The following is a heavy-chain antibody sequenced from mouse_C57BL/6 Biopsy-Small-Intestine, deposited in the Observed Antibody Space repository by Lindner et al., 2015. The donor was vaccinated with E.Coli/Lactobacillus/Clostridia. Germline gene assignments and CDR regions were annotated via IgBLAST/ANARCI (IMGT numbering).Heavy chain of an antibody. J-gene: IGHJ2*01. V-gene: IGHV1-14*01. D-gene: IGHD2-13*01. CDR1: GYTFTTYV. Sequence: VQLQESGPELVKPGASVKMSCKASGYTFTTYVIHWVNQKPGQGLEWIEYINPYNDVSKYNEKFKVKATLTSDKSSSTAYMELSSLTSEDSAVYYCVRVYYGDSFDYWGQGTTLTVSS. CDR2: INPYNDVS. CDR3: VRVYYGDSFDY.